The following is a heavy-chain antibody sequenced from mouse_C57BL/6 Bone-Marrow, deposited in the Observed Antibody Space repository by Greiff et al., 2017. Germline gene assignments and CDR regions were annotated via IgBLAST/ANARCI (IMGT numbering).Heavy chain of an antibody. V-gene: IGHV1-78*01. CDR2: IYPRDDSN. CDR3: SIRHYGSSYLDY. J-gene: IGHJ2*01. Sequence: VQLQQSDAELVKPGASVKISCKVSGYTFTDHTIHWMKQRPEQGLEWIGYIYPRDDSNTYNEKFKGKATLTAAKSYSTAYMQLHSLTSWDSAVYFCSIRHYGSSYLDYWGPGTTLTVSS. CDR1: GYTFTDHT. D-gene: IGHD1-1*01.